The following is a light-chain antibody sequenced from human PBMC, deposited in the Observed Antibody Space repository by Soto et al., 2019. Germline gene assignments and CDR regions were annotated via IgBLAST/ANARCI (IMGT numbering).Light chain of an antibody. Sequence: SALAQPASVSGFPGQSSTISCTGTISDVGSHNLVSWYQQHPDKSPILNSYEVNERPSGVSSRFSGSKSGNTASLAVSVLQPDDEADYLCCSFAGSNPFPYVYGTGTKVTVL. CDR1: ISDVGSHNL. CDR2: EVN. CDR3: CSFAGSNPFPYV. J-gene: IGLJ1*01. V-gene: IGLV2-23*02.